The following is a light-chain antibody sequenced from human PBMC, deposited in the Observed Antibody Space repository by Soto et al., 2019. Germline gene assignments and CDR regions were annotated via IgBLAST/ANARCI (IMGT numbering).Light chain of an antibody. CDR1: QSISSN. J-gene: IGKJ4*01. V-gene: IGKV3-15*01. Sequence: EIEMTQSPSTLPATLGERATLSCRASQSISSNLAWYQQKPGKAPSLLIYGASTMDTGIPSRFSGSGSGTEFTLTISSLQPDDFAVYYCQQQGNSPLTFGGGAKVDIK. CDR3: QQQGNSPLT. CDR2: GAS.